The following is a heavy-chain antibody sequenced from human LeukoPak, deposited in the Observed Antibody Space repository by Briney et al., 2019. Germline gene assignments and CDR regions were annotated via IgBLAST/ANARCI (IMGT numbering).Heavy chain of an antibody. V-gene: IGHV4-30-4*07. CDR2: IHDSGSI. CDR1: GGSIRSDRYS. D-gene: IGHD6-6*01. Sequence: PSETLSLTCAVSGGSIRSDRYSWSWIRQPPGQGLEWIGYIHDSGSIFYKSSLRSRASISKDTSKNQVSLKLTSVTAADTGVYYCANISPTSSYPYSYHHMDVWGKGTTVTVSS. J-gene: IGHJ6*03. CDR3: ANISPTSSYPYSYHHMDV.